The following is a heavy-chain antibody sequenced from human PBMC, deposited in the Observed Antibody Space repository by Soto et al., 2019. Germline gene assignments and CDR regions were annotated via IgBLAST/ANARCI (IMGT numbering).Heavy chain of an antibody. CDR3: ATDYLGITGTTIVDY. Sequence: WASVKVSCKVSGYTLTELSMHWVRQAPGKGLEWMGGFDPEDGETIYAQKFQGRVTMTEDTSTDTAYMELSSLRSEDTAVYYCATDYLGITGTTIVDYWGQGTLVTVSS. D-gene: IGHD1-7*01. V-gene: IGHV1-24*01. J-gene: IGHJ4*02. CDR2: FDPEDGET. CDR1: GYTLTELS.